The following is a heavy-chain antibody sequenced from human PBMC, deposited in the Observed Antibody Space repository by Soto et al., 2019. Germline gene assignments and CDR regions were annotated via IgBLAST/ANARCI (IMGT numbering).Heavy chain of an antibody. CDR2: ISYDGSNK. Sequence: QVQLVESGGGVVQPGRSLRLSCAASGFTFSSYAMHWVRQAPGKGPEWVAVISYDGSNKYYADSVKGRFTISRDNXKXXLYLQMNSLRAEDTAVYYCARDPTLWFGESYYFDYWGQGTLVTVSS. J-gene: IGHJ4*02. D-gene: IGHD3-10*01. V-gene: IGHV3-30-3*01. CDR3: ARDPTLWFGESYYFDY. CDR1: GFTFSSYA.